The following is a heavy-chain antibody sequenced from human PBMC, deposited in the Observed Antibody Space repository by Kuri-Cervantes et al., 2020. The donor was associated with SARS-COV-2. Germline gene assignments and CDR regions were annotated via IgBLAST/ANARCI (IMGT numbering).Heavy chain of an antibody. CDR2: IKQDGSEK. V-gene: IGHV3-7*05. CDR3: ARDYYDIIGYSSFDY. D-gene: IGHD3-22*01. Sequence: GESLKSSCAASGFTFSSYWMSWVRQAPGKGLEWVANIKQDGSEKYYVDSVKGRFTISRDNAKNSLYLQMNSLRAEDTAVYYCARDYYDIIGYSSFDYWGQGTLVTVSS. CDR1: GFTFSSYW. J-gene: IGHJ4*02.